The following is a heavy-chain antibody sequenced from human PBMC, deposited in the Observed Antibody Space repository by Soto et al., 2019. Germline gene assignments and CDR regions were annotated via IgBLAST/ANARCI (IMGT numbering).Heavy chain of an antibody. CDR2: IYHSGST. CDR3: ARSIRGGPNAPGFDY. J-gene: IGHJ4*02. D-gene: IGHD3-3*02. V-gene: IGHV4-30-2*01. Sequence: SSETLSLTCAVSGGSISSGGYSWSWIRQPPGKGLEWIGYIYHSGSTYYNPSLKSRVTISVDRSKNQFSLKLSSVTAADTDVYYFARSIRGGPNAPGFDYWGQGTLVTVPS. CDR1: GGSISSGGYS.